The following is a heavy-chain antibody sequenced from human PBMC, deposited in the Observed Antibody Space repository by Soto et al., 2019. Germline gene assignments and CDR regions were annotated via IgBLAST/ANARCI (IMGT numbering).Heavy chain of an antibody. Sequence: PGGSLRLSCAASGFTFSSYAMSWVRQAPGKGLEWVSAIRGSGGTTYYADSVRGRFTISRDASKDTLFLQMSNLRAEDTALYYCSKGEMSTIRNSFDPWGQGTLVTVSS. D-gene: IGHD1-7*01. CDR1: GFTFSSYA. CDR2: IRGSGGTT. V-gene: IGHV3-23*01. CDR3: SKGEMSTIRNSFDP. J-gene: IGHJ5*02.